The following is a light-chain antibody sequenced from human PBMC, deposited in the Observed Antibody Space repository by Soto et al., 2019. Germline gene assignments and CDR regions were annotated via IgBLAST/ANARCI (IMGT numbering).Light chain of an antibody. CDR1: STDVGGYDY. J-gene: IGLJ1*01. Sequence: QSALTQPPSASGSLGQSGTISCTGTSTDVGGYDYVSWYQQHPGKAPKLIIYDVNKWPSGVPDRFFGSESGYTASLTLSGLRAEDEADYYCSSYSGSNDFVFGTGTKVTVL. CDR3: SSYSGSNDFV. V-gene: IGLV2-8*01. CDR2: DVN.